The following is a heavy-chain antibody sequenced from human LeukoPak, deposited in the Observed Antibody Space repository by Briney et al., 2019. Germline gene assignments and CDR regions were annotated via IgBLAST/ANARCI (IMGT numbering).Heavy chain of an antibody. CDR2: ISWNSGSI. J-gene: IGHJ4*02. D-gene: IGHD5-24*01. Sequence: PGGSLRLSCAASGFTFDDYAMHWVRQAPGKGLEWVSGISWNSGSIGYADSVKGRFTISRDNAKNSLYLQMNSLRAEDTALYYCAKDMREMATIIDYWGQGTLVTVSS. CDR1: GFTFDDYA. CDR3: AKDMREMATIIDY. V-gene: IGHV3-9*01.